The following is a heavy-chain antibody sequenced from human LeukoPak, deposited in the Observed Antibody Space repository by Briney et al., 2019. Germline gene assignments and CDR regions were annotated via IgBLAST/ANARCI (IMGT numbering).Heavy chain of an antibody. J-gene: IGHJ4*02. V-gene: IGHV1-18*01. CDR1: GYTFTSYG. Sequence: ASVKVSCKASGYTFTSYGIGWVRQAPGQGLEWMGWISAYNGNTNYAQKLQGRVTMATDTSTSTAYMELRSLRSDDTAVYYCAREAQSSGWYFLDYWGQGTLVTVSS. CDR2: ISAYNGNT. D-gene: IGHD6-19*01. CDR3: AREAQSSGWYFLDY.